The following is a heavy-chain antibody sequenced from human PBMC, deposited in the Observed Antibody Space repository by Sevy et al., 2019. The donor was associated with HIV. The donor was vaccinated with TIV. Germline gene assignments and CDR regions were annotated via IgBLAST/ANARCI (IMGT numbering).Heavy chain of an antibody. V-gene: IGHV3-30*18. CDR2: ISYDGSKK. D-gene: IGHD2-15*01. CDR3: AKDWDIVVVVAATPFFEY. CDR1: GFTFSNYG. Sequence: GGSLRLSCAASGFTFSNYGMHWVRQAPGKGLEWVAVISYDGSKKYYADSVKGRFTISRDNSKNTLYLQMTSLRAEETAVYYCAKDWDIVVVVAATPFFEYWGQGTLVTVSS. J-gene: IGHJ4*02.